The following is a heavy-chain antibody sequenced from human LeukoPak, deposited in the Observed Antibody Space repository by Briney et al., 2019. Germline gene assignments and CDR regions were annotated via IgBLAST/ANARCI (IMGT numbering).Heavy chain of an antibody. CDR3: ARDVRASFDY. CDR1: GFTFSNYV. CDR2: IKEDGSEK. Sequence: PGGSLRLSCAASGFTFSNYVMSWVRQAPGXGLEWVANIKEDGSEKYYVDSVKGRFTISRDDAKNSLYLQMNSLRAEDTAVYFCARDVRASFDYWGQGTLVTVSS. V-gene: IGHV3-7*04. J-gene: IGHJ4*02.